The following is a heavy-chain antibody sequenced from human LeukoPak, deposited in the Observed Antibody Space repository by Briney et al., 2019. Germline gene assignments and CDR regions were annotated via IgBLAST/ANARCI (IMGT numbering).Heavy chain of an antibody. D-gene: IGHD6-19*01. V-gene: IGHV3-53*01. CDR2: IYSGGST. Sequence: GGSLRLSCAASGFTVSSNYMRWVRQAPGKGLEWVSVIYSGGSTYYADSVKGRFTISRDNSKNTLYLQMNSLRAEDTAVYYCARDEAGVNFDYWGQGTLVTVSS. J-gene: IGHJ4*02. CDR1: GFTVSSNY. CDR3: ARDEAGVNFDY.